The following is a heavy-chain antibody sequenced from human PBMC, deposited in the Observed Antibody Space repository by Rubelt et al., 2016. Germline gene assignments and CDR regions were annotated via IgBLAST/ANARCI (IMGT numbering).Heavy chain of an antibody. V-gene: IGHV4-39*07. D-gene: IGHD3-10*01. Sequence: IGSIYYSGSTYYNPSLKSRVTISVDTSKNQFSLKLSSVTAADTAVYYCARVIGELLVFDYWGQGTLVTVSS. J-gene: IGHJ4*02. CDR3: ARVIGELLVFDY. CDR2: IYYSGST.